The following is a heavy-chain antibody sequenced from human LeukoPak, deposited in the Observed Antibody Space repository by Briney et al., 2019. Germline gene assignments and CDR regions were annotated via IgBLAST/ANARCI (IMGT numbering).Heavy chain of an antibody. D-gene: IGHD6-13*01. CDR1: GFTFSSYE. CDR3: ARVRAAAGDAFDI. V-gene: IGHV3-48*03. CDR2: ISSSGNTI. Sequence: PGGSLRLSCAASGFTFSSYEMNWVRQAPGKGLEWVSYISSSGNTIYYADSVKGRFTISRDNAKNSLYLQTNSLRAEDTAVYYCARVRAAAGDAFDIWGQGTMVTASS. J-gene: IGHJ3*02.